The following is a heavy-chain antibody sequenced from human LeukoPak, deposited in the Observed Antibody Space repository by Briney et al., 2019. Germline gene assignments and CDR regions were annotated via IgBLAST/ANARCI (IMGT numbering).Heavy chain of an antibody. CDR2: IYPGDSDT. D-gene: IGHD4-17*01. V-gene: IGHV5-51*01. Sequence: GEALKISCKGSGCGFTSYWIGWGRQMPGKGLEWMGIIYPGDSDTRYSPSFQGQVTISADKSINTAYLQWSSLKASDTAMYYCARDASGYGDSLDAFDIWGQGTMVTVSS. J-gene: IGHJ3*02. CDR1: GCGFTSYW. CDR3: ARDASGYGDSLDAFDI.